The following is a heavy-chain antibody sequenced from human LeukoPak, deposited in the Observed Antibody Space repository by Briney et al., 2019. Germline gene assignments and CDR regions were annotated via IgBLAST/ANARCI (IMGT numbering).Heavy chain of an antibody. Sequence: PSETLSLTCSVSDYSISSGGYYWSWIRQHPGKGLEWIGYIYYSGSTNYNPSLKSRVTMSVDTSKNQFSLKLSSVTAADTAVYYCARGALVAGALDYWGQGTLVTVSS. V-gene: IGHV4-61*08. CDR3: ARGALVAGALDY. J-gene: IGHJ4*02. CDR1: DYSISSGGYY. D-gene: IGHD6-19*01. CDR2: IYYSGST.